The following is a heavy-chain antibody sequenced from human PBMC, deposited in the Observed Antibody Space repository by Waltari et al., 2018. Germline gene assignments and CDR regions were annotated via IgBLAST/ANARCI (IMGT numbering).Heavy chain of an antibody. CDR3: ARHEGGGLNAL. J-gene: IGHJ4*02. CDR1: GGSITSYY. Sequence: QVQLQEPGPGRVTPAETLSLPCTVSGGSITSYYWSWFRQPPGKGLEWIGYIYYTGTTNYSPSLKSRVTMSVDTSKDQFSLKVTSVTAADTAMYYCARHEGGGLNALWGQGTLVTVSS. D-gene: IGHD3-16*01. V-gene: IGHV4-59*08. CDR2: IYYTGTT.